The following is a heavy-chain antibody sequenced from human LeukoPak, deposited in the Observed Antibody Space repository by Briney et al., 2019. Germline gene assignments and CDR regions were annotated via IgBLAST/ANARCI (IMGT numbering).Heavy chain of an antibody. CDR1: GGTFSSYA. CDR2: IIPIFGTA. CDR3: ARKPAGWWVWFFDY. Sequence: SVKVSCKASGGTFSSYAISWVRQAPGQGLEWMGGIIPIFGTANYAQKFQGRVTITADESTTTAYMELSSRRSEDTAVYYCARKPAGWWVWFFDYWGQGTLVTVSS. J-gene: IGHJ4*02. D-gene: IGHD2-2*01. V-gene: IGHV1-69*13.